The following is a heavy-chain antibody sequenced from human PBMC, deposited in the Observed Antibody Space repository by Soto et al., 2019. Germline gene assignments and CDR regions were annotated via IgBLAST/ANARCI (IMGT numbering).Heavy chain of an antibody. CDR3: ARDPITLVRGIKRGMDV. V-gene: IGHV4-31*03. J-gene: IGHJ6*02. CDR1: GGSISSGAYY. CDR2: IYYSGST. Sequence: LSLTCTVSGGSISSGAYYWSWIRQHPGKGLEWIGYIYYSGSTYYNPSLKSRVTISVDMSKNQLSLKLSSVTAADTAVYYCARDPITLVRGIKRGMDVWGQGTTVTVSS. D-gene: IGHD3-10*01.